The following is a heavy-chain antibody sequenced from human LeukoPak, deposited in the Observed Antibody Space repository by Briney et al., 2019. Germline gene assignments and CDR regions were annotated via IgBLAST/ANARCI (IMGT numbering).Heavy chain of an antibody. CDR1: GFTFSSYE. Sequence: GGSLRLSCAGSGFTFSSYELNWVRQAPGKGLEWVSYISSSGRAIYYADSVKGRFTVSRDNAKNSLYLQMNSLRAEDTAVYYCARCPRWAHFDYWGRGTLVTVSS. V-gene: IGHV3-48*03. CDR2: ISSSGRAI. D-gene: IGHD4-23*01. J-gene: IGHJ4*02. CDR3: ARCPRWAHFDY.